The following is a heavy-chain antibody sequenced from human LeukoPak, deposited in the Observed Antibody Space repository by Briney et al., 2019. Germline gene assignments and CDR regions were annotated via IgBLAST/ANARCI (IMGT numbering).Heavy chain of an antibody. V-gene: IGHV4-59*01. J-gene: IGHJ4*02. Sequence: SETLSLTCSVSVGPIRGYYWSWVRQPPGKGLEWIGYIYHSGSTHYNAPLKSRVTISVDTSKNQFSLKLSSVTAADTAVYYCARGESDSHYVYWGQGTLVTVSS. CDR2: IYHSGST. D-gene: IGHD2-21*02. CDR3: ARGESDSHYVY. CDR1: VGPIRGYY.